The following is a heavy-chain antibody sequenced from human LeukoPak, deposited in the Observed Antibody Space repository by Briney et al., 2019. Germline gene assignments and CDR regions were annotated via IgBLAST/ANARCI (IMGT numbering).Heavy chain of an antibody. Sequence: QPGGSLRLSCAASGFTFSSYWMHWVRQAPGKGLVWVSRIKSDGSTTTYADSVKGRFTISRDNAKNTLYLQTNSLRAEDTAVYYCARVVDTHFDYWGQGTLVTVSS. J-gene: IGHJ4*02. CDR2: IKSDGSTT. D-gene: IGHD5-18*01. CDR1: GFTFSSYW. V-gene: IGHV3-74*01. CDR3: ARVVDTHFDY.